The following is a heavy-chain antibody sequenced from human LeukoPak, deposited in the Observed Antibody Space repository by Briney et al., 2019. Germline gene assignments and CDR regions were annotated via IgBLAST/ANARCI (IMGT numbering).Heavy chain of an antibody. CDR3: ARDRVAAAGLYWFDP. Sequence: GGSLRLSCAASGFPFSTYAMHWGREAPGKGLEWVAVISYDGSNKYYADSVKGRFTISRDNSKNTLYLQVNSLRAEDTAVYYCARDRVAAAGLYWFDPWGQGTLVSVSS. J-gene: IGHJ5*02. V-gene: IGHV3-30-3*01. D-gene: IGHD6-13*01. CDR2: ISYDGSNK. CDR1: GFPFSTYA.